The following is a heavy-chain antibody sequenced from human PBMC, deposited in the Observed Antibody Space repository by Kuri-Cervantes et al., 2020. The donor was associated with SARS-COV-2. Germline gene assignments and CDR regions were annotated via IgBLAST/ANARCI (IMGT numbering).Heavy chain of an antibody. CDR2: IYYSGST. V-gene: IGHV4-39*07. Sequence: SETLSLTCTVSGGSISSSSYYWGWIRQPPGKGLEWIGSIYYSGSTFYNPSLKSRVTISVDTSKNQFSLKLSSVTAADTAVYYCARVRYCTATNCMPFCDYWGQGTLVTVSS. J-gene: IGHJ4*02. CDR1: GGSISSSSYY. D-gene: IGHD2-8*02. CDR3: ARVRYCTATNCMPFCDY.